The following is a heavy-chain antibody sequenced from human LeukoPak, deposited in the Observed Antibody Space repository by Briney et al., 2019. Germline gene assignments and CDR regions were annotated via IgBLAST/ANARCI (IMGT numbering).Heavy chain of an antibody. Sequence: GGSLRLSCAASGFTVITNGMTWVRQAPGKGLEWVSVLYSDGNTKYAGSVQGRFTISRDNSKNTLYLDMNSLSPDDTAVYYCARGVEPLAANTLAYWGQGTLVTVSS. CDR3: ARGVEPLAANTLAY. CDR1: GFTVITNG. J-gene: IGHJ4*02. D-gene: IGHD1-14*01. V-gene: IGHV3-53*01. CDR2: LYSDGNT.